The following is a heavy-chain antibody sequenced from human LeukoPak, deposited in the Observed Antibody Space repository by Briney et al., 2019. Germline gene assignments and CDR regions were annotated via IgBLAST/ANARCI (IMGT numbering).Heavy chain of an antibody. CDR3: ARGDCSSTSCYVWYFDL. D-gene: IGHD2-2*01. CDR2: IYYSGST. V-gene: IGHV4-61*01. CDR1: GGSVSSGSYY. J-gene: IGHJ2*01. Sequence: SETLSLTCTVSGGSVSSGSYYWSWIRQPPGKGPEWIGYIYYSGSTNYNPSLKSRVTISVDTSKNQFSLKLSSVTAADTAVYYCARGDCSSTSCYVWYFDLWGRGTLVTVSS.